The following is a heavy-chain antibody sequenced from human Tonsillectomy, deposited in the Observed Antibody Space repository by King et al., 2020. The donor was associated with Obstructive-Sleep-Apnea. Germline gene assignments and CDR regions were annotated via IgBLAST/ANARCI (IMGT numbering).Heavy chain of an antibody. CDR2: IYYSGST. CDR3: ARGRGVCSSPSCYVGQFDP. V-gene: IGHV4-59*01. Sequence: VQLQESGPGLVKPSETLSLTCTVSGGSISSYYWNWIRQPPGKGLEWIGYIYYSGSTNYNPSLKSRVTISVDTSKNQFSLKLTSVTAADTAVDYCARGRGVCSSPSCYVGQFDPWGQGTLVTVSS. J-gene: IGHJ5*02. D-gene: IGHD2-2*01. CDR1: GGSISSYY.